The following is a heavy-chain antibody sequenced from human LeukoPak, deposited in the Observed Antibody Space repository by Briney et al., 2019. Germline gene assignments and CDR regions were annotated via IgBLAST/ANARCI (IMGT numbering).Heavy chain of an antibody. Sequence: GGPLRLSCAASGFTFNNYVMNWVRQAPGKGLEWVGRIKSKIEGGTTDYAAPVKGRFTISRDDSKNTLYLQMNSLKTEDTAIYYCTIDQGYPVDVWGQGTTVTVSS. CDR2: IKSKIEGGTT. V-gene: IGHV3-15*01. J-gene: IGHJ6*02. CDR1: GFTFNNYV. CDR3: TIDQGYPVDV. D-gene: IGHD1-1*01.